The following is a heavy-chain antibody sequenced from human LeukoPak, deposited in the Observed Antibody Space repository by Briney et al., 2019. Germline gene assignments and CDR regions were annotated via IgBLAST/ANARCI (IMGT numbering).Heavy chain of an antibody. J-gene: IGHJ6*03. CDR2: ISGYNGNT. CDR3: ARGRDVVVPADYMDV. CDR1: GYTFTSHG. D-gene: IGHD2-2*01. Sequence: ASVKVSCKASGYTFTSHGINWVRQAPGQGLEWLGWISGYNGNTEYAQKFQGRVTMTTDRSTETVYLELRSLRSDDTAVYYCARGRDVVVPADYMDVWGKGTTVTVSS. V-gene: IGHV1-18*01.